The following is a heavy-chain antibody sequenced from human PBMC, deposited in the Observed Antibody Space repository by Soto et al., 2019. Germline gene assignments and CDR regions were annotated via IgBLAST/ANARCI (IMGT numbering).Heavy chain of an antibody. Sequence: QVHLVQSGAEVKKPGASVKVSCKTSGYTFTRYVMHWVRQAPGQRLEWMGWINADNGNTKYSQKFQGRVTITRDTSASTTHMDLTRLRSEDTAVYYCARGSSQYQGVFGWFDPWGQGTEVTGSS. D-gene: IGHD2-2*01. CDR3: ARGSSQYQGVFGWFDP. J-gene: IGHJ5*02. V-gene: IGHV1-3*01. CDR1: GYTFTRYV. CDR2: INADNGNT.